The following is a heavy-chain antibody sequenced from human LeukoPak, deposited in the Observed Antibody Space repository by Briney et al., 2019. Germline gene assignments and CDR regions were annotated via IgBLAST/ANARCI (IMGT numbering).Heavy chain of an antibody. CDR2: IGGDGIA. J-gene: IGHJ4*02. V-gene: IGHV3-69-1*01. CDR1: GFTFTDHP. D-gene: IGHD3-16*01. Sequence: GGSLRLSCVASGFTFTDHPMNWVRQAPGKGPEWISYIGGDGIAFYSDSVKGRFTASKDDARKSMYLQMNSLRVEDTAVSYCAKDRANWAIDDWGQGTQVTVSS. CDR3: AKDRANWAIDD.